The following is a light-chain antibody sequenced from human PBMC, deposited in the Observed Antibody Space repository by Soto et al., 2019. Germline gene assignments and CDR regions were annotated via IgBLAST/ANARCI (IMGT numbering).Light chain of an antibody. V-gene: IGKV2-28*01. CDR2: LGS. CDR3: IQALQAPLT. J-gene: IGKJ4*01. CDR1: QSLLHSDGYNY. Sequence: DVVMTQSPLSLPVTPGEPASISSRSSQSLLHSDGYNYLDWFLQRPGQSPQVLIYLGSNRAPGVPDRFSGSGSGTDFTLKISRVEAEDVAVYYCIQALQAPLTFGGGTKVEIK.